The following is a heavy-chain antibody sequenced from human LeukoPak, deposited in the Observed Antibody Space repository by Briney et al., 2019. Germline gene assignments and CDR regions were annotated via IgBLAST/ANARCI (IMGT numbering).Heavy chain of an antibody. V-gene: IGHV7-4-1*02. D-gene: IGHD6-13*01. CDR2: INTYTGNT. J-gene: IGHJ3*02. Sequence: GASVKVSCKASGYTFTSYAMNWVRQAPGQGLEWMGCINTYTGNTTYAQGFTGRFVFSLDTSVSTAYLLISTLKAEDTAVYYCARANSWPSDAFDIWGQGTMVTVSS. CDR3: ARANSWPSDAFDI. CDR1: GYTFTSYA.